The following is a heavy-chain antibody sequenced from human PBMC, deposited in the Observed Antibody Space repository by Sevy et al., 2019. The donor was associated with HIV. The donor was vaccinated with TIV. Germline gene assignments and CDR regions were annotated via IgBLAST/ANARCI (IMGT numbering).Heavy chain of an antibody. D-gene: IGHD7-27*01. CDR3: AREGGVATTGDHDAFDI. CDR2: IIPIFGTP. CDR1: GDTFSTYG. V-gene: IGHV1-69*13. Sequence: ASVKVSCKASGDTFSTYGLSWVRQAPGQELEWMGGIIPIFGTPNYAQKFQGRVTITADESASTAYMELSSLRSEDTALYYCAREGGVATTGDHDAFDIWGHGTLVTVSS. J-gene: IGHJ3*02.